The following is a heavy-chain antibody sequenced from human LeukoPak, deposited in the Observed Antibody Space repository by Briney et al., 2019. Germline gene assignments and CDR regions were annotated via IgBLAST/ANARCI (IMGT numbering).Heavy chain of an antibody. D-gene: IGHD6-19*01. V-gene: IGHV3-48*03. Sequence: PGGSLRLSCAASGFTFSSYEINWVRQAPGKGLEWVAYISSRGSTIYYADSVKGRFTISRDNAKNSLYLQMNSLRAEDTAVYYCARGVAGTFDYWGQGTLVTVSS. CDR1: GFTFSSYE. CDR3: ARGVAGTFDY. J-gene: IGHJ4*02. CDR2: ISSRGSTI.